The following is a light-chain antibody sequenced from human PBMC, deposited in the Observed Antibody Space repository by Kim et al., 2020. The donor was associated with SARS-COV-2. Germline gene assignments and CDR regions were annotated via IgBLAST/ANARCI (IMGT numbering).Light chain of an antibody. CDR2: GKN. V-gene: IGLV3-19*01. CDR3: NSRDSSGNHLDVV. J-gene: IGLJ2*01. Sequence: SSELTQDPAVSVALGQTVRITCQGDSLRSYYASWYQQKPGQAPVLVIYGKNNRPSGIPDRFSGSSSGNTASLTITGAQAEDEADYYCNSRDSSGNHLDVVFGGVTQLTVL. CDR1: SLRSYY.